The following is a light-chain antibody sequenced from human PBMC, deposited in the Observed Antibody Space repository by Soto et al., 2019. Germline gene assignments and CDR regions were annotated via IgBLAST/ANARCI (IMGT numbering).Light chain of an antibody. CDR3: AAWDDILNGYV. Sequence: QSVLTQPPSASGTRGQRVTISCSGSSSNIESNTVTWYQQLPGTAPKLVIYSNYDRPSGVPDRFSGSTSGTSASLVIRGLQSEDEADYYCAAWDDILNGYVLGGGTKVTVL. J-gene: IGLJ1*01. CDR1: SSNIESNT. CDR2: SNY. V-gene: IGLV1-44*01.